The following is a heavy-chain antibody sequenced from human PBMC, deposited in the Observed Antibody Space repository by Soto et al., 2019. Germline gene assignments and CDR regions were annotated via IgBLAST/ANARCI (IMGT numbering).Heavy chain of an antibody. CDR2: ISAYNGNT. V-gene: IGHV1-18*01. D-gene: IGHD3-3*01. Sequence: GASVKVSCKASGYTFTSYGISWVRQAPGQGLEWMGWISAYNGNTNYAQKLQGRVTMTTETSTSTAYMELRSLRSDDTAVYYCAREGSIKETYYDFWSGYPSPGGWFDPWGQGTLVTVSS. CDR1: GYTFTSYG. CDR3: AREGSIKETYYDFWSGYPSPGGWFDP. J-gene: IGHJ5*02.